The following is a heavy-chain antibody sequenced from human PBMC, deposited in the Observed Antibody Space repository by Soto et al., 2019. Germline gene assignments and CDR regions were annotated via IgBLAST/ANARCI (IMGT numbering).Heavy chain of an antibody. CDR1: GFTFSSYS. D-gene: IGHD3-10*01. CDR2: ISSSSSYI. J-gene: IGHJ6*02. Sequence: EVQLVEFGGGLVKPGGSLRLSCAASGFTFSSYSMNWVRQAPGKGLEWVSSISSSSSYIYYADSVKGRFTISRDNAKNSLYLQMNSLRAEDTAVYYCARDLGGRWFDGGAMDVWGQGTTVTVSS. V-gene: IGHV3-21*01. CDR3: ARDLGGRWFDGGAMDV.